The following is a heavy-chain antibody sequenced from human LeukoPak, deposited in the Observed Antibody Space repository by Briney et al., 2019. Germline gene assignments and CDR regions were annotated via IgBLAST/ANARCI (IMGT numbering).Heavy chain of an antibody. Sequence: SETLSLTCTVSGGSISSYYWSWIRQPAGKGLEWIGRIYTSGSTNYNPSLKSRVTMSVDTSKNQFSPKLSSVTAADTAVYYCARAHPYYDSSGYPLTKYYFDYWGQGTLVTVSS. J-gene: IGHJ4*02. CDR1: GGSISSYY. D-gene: IGHD3-22*01. CDR2: IYTSGST. CDR3: ARAHPYYDSSGYPLTKYYFDY. V-gene: IGHV4-4*07.